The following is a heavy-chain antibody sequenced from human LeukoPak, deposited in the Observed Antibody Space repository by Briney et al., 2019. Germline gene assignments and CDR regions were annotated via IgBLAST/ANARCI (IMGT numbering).Heavy chain of an antibody. V-gene: IGHV3-30*14. Sequence: GRSLRLSCAASGFTFSSYAMHWVRQAPGKGLEWVAVISYDGSNKYYADSVKGRFTISRDNSKNTLYLQMNSLRAEDTAVYYCASLYSSGWYYFDYWSQGTLVTVSS. CDR1: GFTFSSYA. CDR3: ASLYSSGWYYFDY. CDR2: ISYDGSNK. J-gene: IGHJ4*02. D-gene: IGHD6-19*01.